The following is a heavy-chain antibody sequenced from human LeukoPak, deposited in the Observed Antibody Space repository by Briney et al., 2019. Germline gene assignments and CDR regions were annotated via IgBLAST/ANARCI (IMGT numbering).Heavy chain of an antibody. J-gene: IGHJ4*02. D-gene: IGHD6-6*01. CDR3: ARAGSSSGYFDY. CDR1: GGTFGSYA. V-gene: IGHV1-69*13. Sequence: VASVKVSCKASGGTFGSYAISWVRQAPGQGLEWMGGIIPIFGTANYAQKFQGRVTITADESTSTAYMELSSLRSEDTAVYYCARAGSSSGYFDYWGQGTLVTVSS. CDR2: IIPIFGTA.